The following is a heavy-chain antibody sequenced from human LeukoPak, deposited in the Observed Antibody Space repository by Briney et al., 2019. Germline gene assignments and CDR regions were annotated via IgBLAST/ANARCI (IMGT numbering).Heavy chain of an antibody. Sequence: GGSLRLSCAASGFTFSSYAMHWVRQAPGKGLERVAVISYDGSNKYYADSVKGRFTFSRDNSKNTLYLQMNSLRAEDTAVYYCAREGYCGGDCYIYFDYWGQGTLVTVSS. V-gene: IGHV3-30*04. D-gene: IGHD2-21*02. CDR1: GFTFSSYA. J-gene: IGHJ4*02. CDR3: AREGYCGGDCYIYFDY. CDR2: ISYDGSNK.